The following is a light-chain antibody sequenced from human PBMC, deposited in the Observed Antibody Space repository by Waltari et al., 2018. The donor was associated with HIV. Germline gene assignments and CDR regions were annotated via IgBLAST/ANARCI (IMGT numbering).Light chain of an antibody. J-gene: IGLJ2*01. CDR2: EDK. Sequence: SYELTQPPSVSVSPGQTASITCSGDKVGDKYPYWYQKKSGQSPVLVIYEDKKRPSGIPERFSGSNSGNTATLTISGTQAMDEADYYCQAWDTASVVFGGGTKLTVL. CDR3: QAWDTASVV. V-gene: IGLV3-1*01. CDR1: KVGDKY.